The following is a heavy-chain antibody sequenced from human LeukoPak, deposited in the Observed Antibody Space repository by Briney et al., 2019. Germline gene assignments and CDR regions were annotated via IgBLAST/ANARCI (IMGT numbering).Heavy chain of an antibody. J-gene: IGHJ4*02. CDR1: GGSFSGYS. CDR3: ARGPRRNYYDSRHYFDY. D-gene: IGHD3-22*01. CDR2: INHSGST. V-gene: IGHV4-34*01. Sequence: PSETLSLTCAVYGGSFSGYSWSWIRQPPGKGLEWIGEINHSGSTNYNPSLKSRVTISVDTSKNQFSLKLSSVTAADTAEYYCARGPRRNYYDSRHYFDYWGQGTLVTVSS.